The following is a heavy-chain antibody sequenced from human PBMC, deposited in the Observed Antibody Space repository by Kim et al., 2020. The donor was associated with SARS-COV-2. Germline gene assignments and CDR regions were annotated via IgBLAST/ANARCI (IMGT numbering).Heavy chain of an antibody. V-gene: IGHV3-11*01. J-gene: IGHJ1*01. Sequence: GGSLRLSCAASGSIFSDYSMSWIRQAPGKGLEWISYISSSGSTIYYADSVKGRFAISRDNARNSLYLQMNSLRAEDTAVYYCARDIIAPGSTEYFHHWGQGTLVTVSS. CDR2: ISSSGSTI. CDR3: ARDIIAPGSTEYFHH. D-gene: IGHD1-1*01. CDR1: GSIFSDYS.